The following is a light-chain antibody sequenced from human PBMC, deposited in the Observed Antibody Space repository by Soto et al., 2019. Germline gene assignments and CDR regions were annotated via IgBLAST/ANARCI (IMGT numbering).Light chain of an antibody. J-gene: IGKJ5*01. CDR3: QQYGSSPPEIT. V-gene: IGKV3-20*01. CDR2: GAS. Sequence: EIVLTQSPGTLSLSPGERATLSCRASQSVSSSYLAWYQQKPGQAPRLLIYGASSRCTGIPDRFSGSGSGTDFTLTISRLEPEAFAVYYCQQYGSSPPEITFGQGTRLEIK. CDR1: QSVSSSY.